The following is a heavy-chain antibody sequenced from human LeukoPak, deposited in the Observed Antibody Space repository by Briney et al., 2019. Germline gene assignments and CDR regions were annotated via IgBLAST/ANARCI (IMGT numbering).Heavy chain of an antibody. J-gene: IGHJ4*02. CDR3: AREGIFDY. CDR1: GFTFSDEY. Sequence: GGSLRLSCAASGFTFSDEYMSWIRQAPGKGLEWISCVSNSGSTIYYADSVKGRFTISRDNVKNSLYLQMNSLRVEDTAVYYCAREGIFDYWGQGTLVTVSS. CDR2: VSNSGSTI. D-gene: IGHD3-10*01. V-gene: IGHV3-11*01.